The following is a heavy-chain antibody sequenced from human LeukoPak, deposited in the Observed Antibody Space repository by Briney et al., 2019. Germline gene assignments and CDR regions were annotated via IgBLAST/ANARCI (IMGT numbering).Heavy chain of an antibody. D-gene: IGHD3-22*01. CDR1: GYTFSHYG. CDR3: ASSPYYFDGSGYYNY. Sequence: ASVKVSCKASGYTFSHYGVSWVRQAPGQGLEWMGWISPYNDNTNYVQNFQGRVTMTTDTSTSTAYMELTSLRSDDTAVYYCASSPYYFDGSGYYNYWGQGTLVTVSS. CDR2: ISPYNDNT. J-gene: IGHJ4*02. V-gene: IGHV1-18*01.